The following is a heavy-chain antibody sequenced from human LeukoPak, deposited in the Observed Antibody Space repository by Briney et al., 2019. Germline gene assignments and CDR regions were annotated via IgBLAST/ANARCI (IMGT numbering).Heavy chain of an antibody. CDR1: GGSFSGYY. CDR3: AFRIAARAIAY. V-gene: IGHV4-34*01. D-gene: IGHD6-6*01. J-gene: IGHJ4*02. CDR2: INHSGST. Sequence: SETLSLTCAVYGGSFSGYYWSWIRQPPGKGLEWIGEINHSGSTNYNPSLKSRVTISVDTSKNQFSLKLSSVTAADTAVYYCAFRIAARAIAYWGKGTLVTVSS.